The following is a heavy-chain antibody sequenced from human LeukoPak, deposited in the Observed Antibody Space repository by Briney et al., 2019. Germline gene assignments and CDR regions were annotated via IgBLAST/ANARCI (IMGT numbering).Heavy chain of an antibody. CDR2: ISSSSSYI. J-gene: IGHJ6*03. CDR1: GFTFSSYA. Sequence: PGGSLRLSCAASGFTFSSYAMSWVRQAPGKGLEWVSSISSSSSYIYYADSVKGRFTISRDNAKNSLYLQMNSLRAEDTAVYYCARDRDYYYYMDVWGKGTTVTVSS. D-gene: IGHD5-24*01. CDR3: ARDRDYYYYMDV. V-gene: IGHV3-21*01.